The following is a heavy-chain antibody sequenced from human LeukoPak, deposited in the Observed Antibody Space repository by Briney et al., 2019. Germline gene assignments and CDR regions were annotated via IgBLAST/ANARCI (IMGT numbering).Heavy chain of an antibody. CDR3: AKVGMRGYDSSGYYYANDAFDI. CDR2: INQDGGHK. V-gene: IGHV3-7*01. CDR1: GFTFSGSW. J-gene: IGHJ3*02. Sequence: GGSLRLSCTASGFTFSGSWLSWVRQAPGRGLEWVASINQDGGHKHYVDSLKGRFTISRDNAENSLFLQMNSLRVDDTAVYYCAKVGMRGYDSSGYYYANDAFDIWGQGTMVTVSS. D-gene: IGHD3-22*01.